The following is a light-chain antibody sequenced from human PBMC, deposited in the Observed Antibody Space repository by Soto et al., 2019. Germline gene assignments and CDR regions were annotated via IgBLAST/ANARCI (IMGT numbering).Light chain of an antibody. J-gene: IGKJ1*01. Sequence: EIEMTQSPSSLSVSAGDRATLSCRASQSISNNLAWYQQNPGQAPRLLIYAASTLHSGIPARFSGSVSGTEFTLTISSLQPEDVAIYYCQKYDNAPWTFDQGTKVDIK. CDR1: QSISNN. CDR2: AAS. CDR3: QKYDNAPWT. V-gene: IGKV1-27*01.